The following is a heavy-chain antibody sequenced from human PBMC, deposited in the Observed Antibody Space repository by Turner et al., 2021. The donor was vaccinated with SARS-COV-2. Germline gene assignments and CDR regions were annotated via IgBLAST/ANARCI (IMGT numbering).Heavy chain of an antibody. CDR2: IYSGGST. CDR1: GFTVSSNY. CDR3: ARETWGRDPDY. V-gene: IGHV3-53*04. D-gene: IGHD3-16*01. Sequence: EVQLVESGGGLVQPGGSLRLSCAASGFTVSSNYMSWVRQAPGKGLEWVSVIYSGGSTYYADSVKGRFTISRHNSKNTLYLQMNSLRAEDTAVYYGARETWGRDPDYWGQGTLVTVSS. J-gene: IGHJ4*02.